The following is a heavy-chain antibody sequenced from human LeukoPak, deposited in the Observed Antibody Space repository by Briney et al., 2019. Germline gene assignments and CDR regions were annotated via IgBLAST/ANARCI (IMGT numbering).Heavy chain of an antibody. Sequence: PGGSLRLSCAASGFTFSNAWMNWVRQAPGKGLEWVGRIERKTDGGTTDYAAPVKGRFTISRDDSKNTLYLQMNSLKTEDTAVYYCAKNGLGYGFDIWGQGTMVTVSS. J-gene: IGHJ3*02. CDR2: IERKTDGGTT. D-gene: IGHD6-19*01. CDR3: AKNGLGYGFDI. CDR1: GFTFSNAW. V-gene: IGHV3-15*04.